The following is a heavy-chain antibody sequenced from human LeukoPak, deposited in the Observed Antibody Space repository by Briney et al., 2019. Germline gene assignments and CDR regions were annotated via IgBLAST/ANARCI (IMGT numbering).Heavy chain of an antibody. Sequence: PGGSLRLSCAASGFTFGSYWFSWVRQAPGKGLEWVANIKQDAGEKYYGDSMKGRFTISRDNSKNTLYLQMNSLRAEDTAVYYCARDVAQLWFGYYYGMDVWGQGTTVTVSS. D-gene: IGHD5-18*01. CDR3: ARDVAQLWFGYYYGMDV. V-gene: IGHV3-7*01. CDR2: IKQDAGEK. CDR1: GFTFGSYW. J-gene: IGHJ6*02.